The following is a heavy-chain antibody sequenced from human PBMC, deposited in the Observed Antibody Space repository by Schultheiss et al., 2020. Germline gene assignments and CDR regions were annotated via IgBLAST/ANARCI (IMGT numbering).Heavy chain of an antibody. V-gene: IGHV3-23*01. CDR1: GFTFSSYS. CDR3: ATEDGDAFDI. Sequence: GGSLRLSCAASGFTFSSYSMNWVRQAPGKGLDWVSSISGSGVTTYYADSVKGRFIISRDNAKNTLYLQMNSLRAEDTAVYYCATEDGDAFDIWGRGTMVTVSS. D-gene: IGHD7-27*01. CDR2: ISGSGVTT. J-gene: IGHJ3*02.